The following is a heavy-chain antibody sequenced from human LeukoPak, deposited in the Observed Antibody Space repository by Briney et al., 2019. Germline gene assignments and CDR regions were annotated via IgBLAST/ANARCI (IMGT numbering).Heavy chain of an antibody. V-gene: IGHV1-2*02. CDR2: INPNSGGT. D-gene: IGHD3-22*01. CDR3: AREAYYFDSSGYPLIGD. Sequence: ASVKVSCMASGYTFTGYYMHWVRQAPGQGLEWMGWINPNSGGTNYAQKFQGRVTMTRDTSISTAYMELSRLISDDTAVYYCAREAYYFDSSGYPLIGDWGQGTLVTVSS. J-gene: IGHJ4*02. CDR1: GYTFTGYY.